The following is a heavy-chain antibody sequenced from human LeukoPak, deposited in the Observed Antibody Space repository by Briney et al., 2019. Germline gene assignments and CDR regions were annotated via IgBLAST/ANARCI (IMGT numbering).Heavy chain of an antibody. J-gene: IGHJ4*02. V-gene: IGHV3-23*01. D-gene: IGHD6-6*01. CDR1: GFTLSNFA. Sequence: PGGSLRLSCAASGFTLSNFAMTWVRQAPGKGLEWVSGISGSGGSTYYADSVKGRFTISRDNSKNTLYLQMNSLRAEDTAVYYCAKAGGSSIAARRAIDYWGQGTLVTVSS. CDR3: AKAGGSSIAARRAIDY. CDR2: ISGSGGST.